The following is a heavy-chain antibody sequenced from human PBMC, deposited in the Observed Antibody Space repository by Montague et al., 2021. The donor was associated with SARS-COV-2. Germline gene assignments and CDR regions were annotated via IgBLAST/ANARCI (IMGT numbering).Heavy chain of an antibody. D-gene: IGHD4-23*01. J-gene: IGHJ6*02. CDR2: IKLDESEK. CDR1: GFTFGNIW. V-gene: IGHV3-7*01. Sequence: SLRLSCAASGFTFGNIWMSWVRQAPGKGLEWVANIKLDESEKNYVDSVKGRFSISRDNAKNSLYLQMDNLRAEDTAIYYCVKNGGAHGLDVWGQGTSVSVSS. CDR3: VKNGGAHGLDV.